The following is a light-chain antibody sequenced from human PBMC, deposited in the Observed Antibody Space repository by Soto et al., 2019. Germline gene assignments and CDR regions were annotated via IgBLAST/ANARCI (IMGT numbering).Light chain of an antibody. Sequence: QSVLTQPPSASGTPGQRVTISCSGSSSNIGRSYVFWYKQLPGTAPRLLIYRNNQRPSGVPERFAGSKSGTGASLAISGLRYEDEAVYSCAAWDDSLSGVVFGGGTKLTVL. V-gene: IGLV1-47*01. CDR1: SSNIGRSY. CDR3: AAWDDSLSGVV. J-gene: IGLJ2*01. CDR2: RNN.